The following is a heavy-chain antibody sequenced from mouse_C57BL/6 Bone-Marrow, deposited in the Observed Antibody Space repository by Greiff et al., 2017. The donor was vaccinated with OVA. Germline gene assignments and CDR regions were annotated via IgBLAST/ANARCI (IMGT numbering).Heavy chain of an antibody. Sequence: VKLMESGAELVRPGASVKLSCKASGYTFTDYYINWVKQRPGQGLEWIARIYPGSGNTYYNEKFKGQATLTAEKASSTAYMQLSSLTSEDSAVYFCARRAGYSNYWCYAMDYWGQGTSVTVSS. V-gene: IGHV1-76*01. CDR1: GYTFTDYY. CDR2: IYPGSGNT. J-gene: IGHJ4*01. D-gene: IGHD2-5*01. CDR3: ARRAGYSNYWCYAMDY.